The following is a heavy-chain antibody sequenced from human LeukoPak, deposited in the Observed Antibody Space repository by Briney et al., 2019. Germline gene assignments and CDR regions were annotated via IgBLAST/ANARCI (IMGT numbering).Heavy chain of an antibody. D-gene: IGHD3-10*01. CDR2: INSDGSST. Sequence: GGSLRLSCAASGFTFSSYWMHWVRQAPGKGLVWVSRINSDGSSTSYADSVKGRFTISRDNAKNTLYLQMNSLRAEDTALYHCARVYGSGSYYYYMDVWGKGTTVTISS. CDR1: GFTFSSYW. CDR3: ARVYGSGSYYYYMDV. V-gene: IGHV3-74*01. J-gene: IGHJ6*03.